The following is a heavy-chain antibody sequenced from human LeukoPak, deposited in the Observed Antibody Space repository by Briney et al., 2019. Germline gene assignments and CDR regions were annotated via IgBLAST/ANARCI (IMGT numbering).Heavy chain of an antibody. CDR1: GFTFSSYS. CDR3: ARDKGLVSGGTLDY. J-gene: IGHJ4*02. V-gene: IGHV3-21*01. Sequence: GGSLRLSCAASGFTFSSYSMNWVRQAPGKGLEWVSSISSSSSYIYYADSVKGRFTISRDNAKNSLYLQMNSLRAEDTAVYYRARDKGLVSGGTLDYWGQGTLVTVSS. CDR2: ISSSSSYI. D-gene: IGHD2-15*01.